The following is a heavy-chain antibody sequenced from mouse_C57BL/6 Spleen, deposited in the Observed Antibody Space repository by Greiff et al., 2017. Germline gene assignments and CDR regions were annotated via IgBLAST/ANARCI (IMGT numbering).Heavy chain of an antibody. J-gene: IGHJ4*01. CDR1: GYTFTSYW. V-gene: IGHV1-50*01. CDR2: IDPSDSYT. Sequence: QVQLQQPGAELVKPGASVKLSCKASGYTFTSYWMQWVRQRPGQSLEWVGAIDPSDSYTNYNQKFKGKATLTVDTSSSTAYMQLSSLTSEDSAVYYCVIYYYSSSYYAMDYWGQGTSVTVSS. CDR3: VIYYYSSSYYAMDY. D-gene: IGHD1-1*01.